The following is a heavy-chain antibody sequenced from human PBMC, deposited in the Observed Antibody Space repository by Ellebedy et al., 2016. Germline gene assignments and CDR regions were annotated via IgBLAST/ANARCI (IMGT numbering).Heavy chain of an antibody. V-gene: IGHV3-48*04. Sequence: GGSLRLSCAASGFTFSSYAMSWVRQAPGKGLEWVSYISSSSSTIYYADSVKGRFTISRDNAKNSLYLQMNSLRADDTAVYYCARAKGSSGYGSLPYWGQGTLVTVPS. CDR1: GFTFSSYA. D-gene: IGHD5-12*01. CDR3: ARAKGSSGYGSLPY. J-gene: IGHJ4*02. CDR2: ISSSSSTI.